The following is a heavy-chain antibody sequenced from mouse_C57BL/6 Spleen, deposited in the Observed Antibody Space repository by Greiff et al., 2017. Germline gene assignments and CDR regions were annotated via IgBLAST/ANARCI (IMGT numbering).Heavy chain of an antibody. J-gene: IGHJ3*01. CDR2: IYPGDGDT. CDR3: ARGAGSPAY. D-gene: IGHD1-1*01. Sequence: VQLQPSGAELVKPGASVKISCKASGYAFSSYWMNWVKQRPGKGLEWIGQIYPGDGDTNYNGKYKGKATLTADKSSCTAYMQRSSLTSEDSAVYFCARGAGSPAYGGQAALVTGSA. CDR1: GYAFSSYW. V-gene: IGHV1-80*01.